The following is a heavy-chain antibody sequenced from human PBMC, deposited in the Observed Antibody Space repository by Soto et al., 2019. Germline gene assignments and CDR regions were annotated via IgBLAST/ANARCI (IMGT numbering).Heavy chain of an antibody. CDR1: GFTFSSYA. D-gene: IGHD1-7*01. J-gene: IGHJ5*02. CDR3: AKDRALHHPAFSRGNYFRGYNWFDP. CDR2: ISGSGGST. V-gene: IGHV3-23*01. Sequence: VQLLESGGGLVQPGGSLRLSCAASGFTFSSYAMSWVRQAPGKGLEWVSAISGSGGSTYYADSVKGRFTISRDNSNNTLYVKMNSVRAEDTAAYYWAKDRALHHPAFSRGNYFRGYNWFDPWGQGTLVTVCS.